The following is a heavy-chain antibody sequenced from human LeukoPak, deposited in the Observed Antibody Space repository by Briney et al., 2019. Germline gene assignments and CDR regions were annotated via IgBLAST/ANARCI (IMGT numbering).Heavy chain of an antibody. CDR3: ANGDRYQLLFY. Sequence: ASVKVSCKASGGTFSSYAISWVRQAPGQGLEWMGGIIPMFGTANYAQKFQGRVTITTDESTSTAYMELTSLRSEDTAVYYCANGDRYQLLFYWGQGTLVTVSS. D-gene: IGHD2-2*01. CDR1: GGTFSSYA. J-gene: IGHJ4*02. V-gene: IGHV1-69*05. CDR2: IIPMFGTA.